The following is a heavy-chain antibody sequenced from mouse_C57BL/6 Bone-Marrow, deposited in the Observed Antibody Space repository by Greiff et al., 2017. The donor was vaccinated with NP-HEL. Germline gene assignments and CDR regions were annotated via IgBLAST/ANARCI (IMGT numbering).Heavy chain of an antibody. Sequence: EVQLQQSGTVLARPGASVKMSCKTSGYTFTSYWMHWVKQRPGQGLAWIGAIYPGNSDTSSNQKFKGKAKLTAVTSASTAYLDLSSLTNEDSAVYYCTYGNYLAYWGQGTLVTVSA. CDR3: TYGNYLAY. CDR2: IYPGNSDT. CDR1: GYTFTSYW. D-gene: IGHD2-1*01. V-gene: IGHV1-5*01. J-gene: IGHJ3*01.